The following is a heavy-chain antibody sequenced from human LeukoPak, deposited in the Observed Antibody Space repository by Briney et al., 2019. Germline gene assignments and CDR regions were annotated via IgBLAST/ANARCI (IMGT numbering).Heavy chain of an antibody. J-gene: IGHJ4*02. V-gene: IGHV5-51*01. CDR3: VRTDSLTTSFDY. CDR1: GHSFTSYW. D-gene: IGHD4-11*01. Sequence: GESLKISCKGSGHSFTSYWIGWVRQMPGKGLEWMGIIYPGDSDTRYSPSFQGQVIISADKSINTAYLQWSSLKASDTAMYYCVRTDSLTTSFDYWGQGTLVTVSS. CDR2: IYPGDSDT.